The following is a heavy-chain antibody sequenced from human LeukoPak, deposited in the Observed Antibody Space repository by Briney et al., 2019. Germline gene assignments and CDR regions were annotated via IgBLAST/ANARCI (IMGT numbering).Heavy chain of an antibody. V-gene: IGHV4-4*07. J-gene: IGHJ4*02. CDR1: GGSISSYY. CDR3: ARDSSYCSSTSCLVLDY. Sequence: SETLSLTCTVSGGSISSYYWSWIRQPAGKGLEWIGRIYTSGSTNYNPSLKSRVTMSVDTSKNQFSLKLSSVTAADTAVYYCARDSSYCSSTSCLVLDYWGQGALVTVSS. CDR2: IYTSGST. D-gene: IGHD2-2*01.